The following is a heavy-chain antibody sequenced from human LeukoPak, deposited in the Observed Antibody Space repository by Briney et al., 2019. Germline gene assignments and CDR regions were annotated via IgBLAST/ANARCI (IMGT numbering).Heavy chain of an antibody. CDR1: GFTFSNAW. Sequence: GGSLRLSCAASGFTFSNAWMNWVRQAPGKGLEWVGHIKSKTDGGTTDYAAPVKGRFTISRDDSKNTLYLQMNSLRVEDTAVYYCARDKVAGATTGSVLDYWGQGTLVTVSS. V-gene: IGHV3-15*07. CDR2: IKSKTDGGTT. D-gene: IGHD1-26*01. CDR3: ARDKVAGATTGSVLDY. J-gene: IGHJ4*02.